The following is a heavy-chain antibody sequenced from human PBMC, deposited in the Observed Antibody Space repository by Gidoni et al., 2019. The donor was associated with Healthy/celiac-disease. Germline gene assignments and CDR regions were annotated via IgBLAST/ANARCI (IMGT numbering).Heavy chain of an antibody. CDR3: ARERGSLGY. J-gene: IGHJ4*02. D-gene: IGHD5-12*01. CDR1: GGSVSSGSYY. V-gene: IGHV4-61*01. CDR2: IYYSGST. Sequence: QVQLQESGPGLVKPSETLSLTCPVSGGSVSSGSYYWSWIRQPPGKGLEWIGYIYYSGSTNYNPSLKSRVTISVDTSKNQFSLKLSSVTAADTAVYYCARERGSLGYWGQGTLVTVSS.